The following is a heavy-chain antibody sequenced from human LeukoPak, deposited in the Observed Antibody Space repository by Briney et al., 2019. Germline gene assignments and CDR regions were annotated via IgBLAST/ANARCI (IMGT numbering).Heavy chain of an antibody. J-gene: IGHJ4*02. Sequence: PGGSLRLSCAASGFTFSSYAMTWVRQAPGKGLDWVATISGSGGSTYYADSVKGRFTISRDNSKNTLYLQMNSLRAEDTAVYYCARWPAEGENWGQGTLVTVSS. CDR2: ISGSGGST. CDR1: GFTFSSYA. D-gene: IGHD5-24*01. V-gene: IGHV3-23*01. CDR3: ARWPAEGEN.